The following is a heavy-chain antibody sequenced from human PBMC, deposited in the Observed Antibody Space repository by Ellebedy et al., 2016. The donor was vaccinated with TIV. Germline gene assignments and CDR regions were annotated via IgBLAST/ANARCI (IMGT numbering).Heavy chain of an antibody. V-gene: IGHV3-11*01. CDR3: GRARERGYFAYYYYGMDV. CDR2: ISSSGTNI. J-gene: IGHJ6*02. D-gene: IGHD5-18*01. CDR1: GFTVSDYF. Sequence: PGGSLRLSCAGSGFTVSDYFMSWVRQAPGKGLEWISYISSSGTNIYYADSVKGRFTVARDHAKKSMYLQMNSLRGDDTAVYYCGRARERGYFAYYYYGMDVWGQGTTVTVSS.